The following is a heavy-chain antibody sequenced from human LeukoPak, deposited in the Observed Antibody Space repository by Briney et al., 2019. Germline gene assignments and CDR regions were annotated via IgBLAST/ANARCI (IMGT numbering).Heavy chain of an antibody. D-gene: IGHD3-22*01. J-gene: IGHJ4*02. CDR2: IYYSGST. Sequence: SETLSLTCIVSGGSITSSSYYWGWIRQPPGKGLEWTGSIYYSGSTYNNPSLESRVTVSVDTSKNQFSLKLRSVTAADTAVYYCARVNYYDGSGEFDYWGQGTLVTVSS. CDR3: ARVNYYDGSGEFDY. CDR1: GGSITSSSYY. V-gene: IGHV4-39*01.